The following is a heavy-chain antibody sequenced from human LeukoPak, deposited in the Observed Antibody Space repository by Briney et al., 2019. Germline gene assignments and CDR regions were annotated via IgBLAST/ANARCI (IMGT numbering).Heavy chain of an antibody. D-gene: IGHD3-16*01. V-gene: IGHV3-64*01. Sequence: GGSLRLSCAASGFTFSSYAMHWVRQAPGKGPEYVSAISSNGGSTYYANSVKGRFTISRDNSKNTLYLQMGSLRAEDMAVYYCARARVPKGGTFDIWGQGIMVTVSS. CDR3: ARARVPKGGTFDI. CDR2: ISSNGGST. CDR1: GFTFSSYA. J-gene: IGHJ3*02.